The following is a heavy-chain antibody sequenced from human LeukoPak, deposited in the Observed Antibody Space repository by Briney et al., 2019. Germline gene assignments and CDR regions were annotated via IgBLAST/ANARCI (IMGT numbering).Heavy chain of an antibody. CDR3: ARGKAFDI. CDR1: GGSISSHF. Sequence: SETLSLTCTVSGGSISSHFWSWIRQPPGKGLEWIAYIYYSGSTDYNPSLKSRVTISVDTSKNQFSLKLSSVTAADTAVYYCARGKAFDIWGQGTMVTVSS. V-gene: IGHV4-59*11. J-gene: IGHJ3*02. CDR2: IYYSGST.